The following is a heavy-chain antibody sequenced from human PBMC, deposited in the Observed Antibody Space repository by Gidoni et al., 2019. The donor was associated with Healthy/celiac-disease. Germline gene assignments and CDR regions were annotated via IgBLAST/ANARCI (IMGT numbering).Heavy chain of an antibody. CDR3: ARVGASYGSGSYSQYYYYYGMDV. V-gene: IGHV3-7*01. D-gene: IGHD3-10*01. CDR1: GFTFSSYW. Sequence: EVQLVESGGGLVQPGGSLRLSCAASGFTFSSYWMSWVRQAPGKGLEWVANRKQDGSEKYYVDSVKGRFTISRDNAKNSLYLQMNSLRAEDTAVYYCARVGASYGSGSYSQYYYYYGMDVWGQGTTVTVSS. J-gene: IGHJ6*02. CDR2: RKQDGSEK.